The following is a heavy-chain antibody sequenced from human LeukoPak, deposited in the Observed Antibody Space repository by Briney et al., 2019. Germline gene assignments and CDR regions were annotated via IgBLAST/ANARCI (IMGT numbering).Heavy chain of an antibody. CDR3: ARDDSAFFDY. Sequence: SETLSLTCTVSGGSITSTSYYWGWIRQPPGKGPEWIGSIYYSGSTNYNPSLKSRVTISFDTSKNQFSLKLSSVTAADTAVYYCARDDSAFFDYWGQGTLVTVSS. J-gene: IGHJ4*02. CDR2: IYYSGST. CDR1: GGSITSTSYY. D-gene: IGHD2-21*01. V-gene: IGHV4-39*07.